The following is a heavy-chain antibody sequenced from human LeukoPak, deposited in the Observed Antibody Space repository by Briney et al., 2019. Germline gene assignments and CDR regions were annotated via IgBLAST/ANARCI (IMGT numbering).Heavy chain of an antibody. CDR2: ISAYNGNT. J-gene: IGHJ4*02. CDR1: GYTLTSYG. D-gene: IGHD3-10*01. V-gene: IGHV1-18*01. Sequence: ASVKVSCKASGYTLTSYGISWVRQAPGQGLEWMGWISAYNGNTNYAQKLQGRVTMTTDTSTSTAYMELRSLRSDDTAVYYCARDQSSGSYSHFDYWGQGTLVTVSS. CDR3: ARDQSSGSYSHFDY.